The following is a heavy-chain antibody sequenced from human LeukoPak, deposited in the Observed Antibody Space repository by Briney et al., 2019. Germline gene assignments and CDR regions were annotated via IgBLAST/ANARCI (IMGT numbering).Heavy chain of an antibody. D-gene: IGHD4-11*01. V-gene: IGHV3-20*04. CDR2: INWNGGST. Sequence: GGSLRLSCAASGFTLSSYAMSGVRQAPGKGREGVSGINWNGGSTGYADSVKGRFTISSDNAKNYLYLQMNSLRDEDTAFYYCARYSTPNYVYYYMDVWGKGTTVTVSS. J-gene: IGHJ6*03. CDR3: ARYSTPNYVYYYMDV. CDR1: GFTLSSYA.